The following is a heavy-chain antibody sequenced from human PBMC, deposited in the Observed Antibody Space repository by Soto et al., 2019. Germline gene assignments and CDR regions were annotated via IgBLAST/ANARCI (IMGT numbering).Heavy chain of an antibody. D-gene: IGHD2-21*02. CDR3: AHRALGTVSDAFDI. V-gene: IGHV2-5*01. J-gene: IGHJ3*02. CDR1: GFSLSTSVVG. Sequence: GLTLVSPTHTLTLTCTFSGFSLSTSVVGVGWIRQPPGKALEWLALIFWNDDKRYSPSLKSRLTITKDTSKNQVVLTMTNMDPVDTATYSCAHRALGTVSDAFDIWGQGTMVTVSS. CDR2: IFWNDDK.